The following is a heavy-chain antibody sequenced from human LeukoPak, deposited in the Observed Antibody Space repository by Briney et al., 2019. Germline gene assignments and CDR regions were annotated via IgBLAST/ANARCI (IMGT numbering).Heavy chain of an antibody. D-gene: IGHD6-13*01. CDR3: ASGPYPAAGTDHQFDY. V-gene: IGHV4-59*01. J-gene: IGHJ4*02. Sequence: SETLSLTCTVSGASISSYYWSWIRQPPGKGLEWIGYIYYSGSTHDNPALKSRVTISVDTSKNQFSLDLSSVTAADTAVYYCASGPYPAAGTDHQFDYWGQGTLVTVSS. CDR2: IYYSGST. CDR1: GASISSYY.